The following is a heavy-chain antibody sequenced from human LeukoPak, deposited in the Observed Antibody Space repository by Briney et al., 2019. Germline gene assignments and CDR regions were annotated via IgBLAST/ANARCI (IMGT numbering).Heavy chain of an antibody. V-gene: IGHV4-59*08. CDR2: IYYSGST. CDR1: GESFSGYS. J-gene: IGHJ4*02. CDR3: ARRYCGGSSCPFDY. D-gene: IGHD2-21*01. Sequence: SETLSLTCVVYGESFSGYSWSWIRQPPGKGLEWIGYIYYSGSTNYNPSLKSRVTISVDTSKNQFSLKLSSVTAADTAVYYCARRYCGGSSCPFDYWGQGTLVTVSS.